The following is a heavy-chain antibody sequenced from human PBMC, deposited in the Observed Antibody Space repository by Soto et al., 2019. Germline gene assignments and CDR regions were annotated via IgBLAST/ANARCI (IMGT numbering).Heavy chain of an antibody. V-gene: IGHV1-18*01. J-gene: IGHJ6*02. Sequence: ASVKVSCKASGYTFTSYAISWVRQAPGQGLEWMGRISAYNGNTNYAQKLQGRVTMTTDTSTSTAYMELRSLRSDDTAVYYCARDRKQDYYGSGSYYHYYYYGMDVWGQGTTVTVSS. D-gene: IGHD3-10*01. CDR2: ISAYNGNT. CDR3: ARDRKQDYYGSGSYYHYYYYGMDV. CDR1: GYTFTSYA.